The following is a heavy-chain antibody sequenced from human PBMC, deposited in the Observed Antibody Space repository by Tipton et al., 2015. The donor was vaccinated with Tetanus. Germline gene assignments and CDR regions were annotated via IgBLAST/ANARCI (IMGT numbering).Heavy chain of an antibody. CDR3: GREGMGATTD. Sequence: TLSLTCTVSGGSISSGGYYWSWIRQHPGKGLEWIGYIYYSGSTYYNPSLKSRVTISVDTSKNQFSLKLSSVTAADTAVYYCGREGMGATTDWGQGTLVTVSP. J-gene: IGHJ4*02. V-gene: IGHV4-31*03. CDR2: IYYSGST. D-gene: IGHD1-26*01. CDR1: GGSISSGGYY.